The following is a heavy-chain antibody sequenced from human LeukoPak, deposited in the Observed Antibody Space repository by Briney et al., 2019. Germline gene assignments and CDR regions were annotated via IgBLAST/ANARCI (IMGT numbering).Heavy chain of an antibody. V-gene: IGHV1-8*01. CDR2: MNPNSGNT. D-gene: IGHD2-2*01. Sequence: ASVKVSCKASGYTFTSYDINWVRQATGQGLEWMGWMNPNSGNTGYAQKFQGRVTMTRNTSISTAYMELSSLRSEDTAVYYCARGRGAYCSSTSCYGARRVDPWGQGTLVTVSS. J-gene: IGHJ5*02. CDR3: ARGRGAYCSSTSCYGARRVDP. CDR1: GYTFTSYD.